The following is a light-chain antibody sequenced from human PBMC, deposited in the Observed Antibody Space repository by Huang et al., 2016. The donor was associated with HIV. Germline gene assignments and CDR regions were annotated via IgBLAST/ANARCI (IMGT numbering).Light chain of an antibody. V-gene: IGKV3-15*01. Sequence: EIVMTQSPAILSVSPGERATLSCRASQTVSSNLAWYQQKPGQAPSLLIYGASTRATGIPARFSGGGSGTEFTLTISSLQPEDFAPYYCQQYGNWPPWTFGQGTKVEIK. CDR2: GAS. CDR1: QTVSSN. J-gene: IGKJ1*01. CDR3: QQYGNWPPWT.